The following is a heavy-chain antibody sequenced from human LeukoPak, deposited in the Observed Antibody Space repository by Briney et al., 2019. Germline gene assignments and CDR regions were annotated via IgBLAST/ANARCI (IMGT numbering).Heavy chain of an antibody. CDR1: GASISSYY. Sequence: SETLSLTCTVSGASISSYYWSWIRQPPGKGLEWIGYIYYSGSTNYNPSLKSRVTISVDTSKNQFSLKLSSVTAADTAVYYCARGQGIAVAGKWGQGTLVTVSS. J-gene: IGHJ4*02. D-gene: IGHD6-19*01. CDR3: ARGQGIAVAGK. CDR2: IYYSGST. V-gene: IGHV4-59*01.